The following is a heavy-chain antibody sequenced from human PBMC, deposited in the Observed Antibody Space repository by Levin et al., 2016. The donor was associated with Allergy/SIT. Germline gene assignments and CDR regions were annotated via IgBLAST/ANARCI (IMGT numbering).Heavy chain of an antibody. J-gene: IGHJ3*02. CDR1: GYTFTSYY. V-gene: IGHV1-46*01. D-gene: IGHD2-2*01. CDR2: INPSGGST. CDR3: AREPLGYCSSTSCSEAFDI. Sequence: ASVKVSCKASGYTFTSYYMHWVRQAPGQGLEWMGIINPSGGSTSYAQKFQGRVTMTRDTSTSTVYMELSSLRSEDTAVYYCAREPLGYCSSTSCSEAFDIWGQGTMVTVSS.